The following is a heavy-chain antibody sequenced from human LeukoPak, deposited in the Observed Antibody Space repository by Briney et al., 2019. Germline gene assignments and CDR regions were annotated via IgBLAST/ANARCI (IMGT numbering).Heavy chain of an antibody. CDR1: GFTFSSYS. D-gene: IGHD1-26*01. CDR3: AQWSRYFDY. Sequence: GGSLRLSCAASGFTFSSYSMNWVRQAPGKGLEWVSGISPSGDITYYADSVKGRFTISRDNSKNTVYLQMDSLRFEDAALYFCAQWSRYFDYWGQGTLVTVSS. CDR2: ISPSGDIT. V-gene: IGHV3-23*01. J-gene: IGHJ4*02.